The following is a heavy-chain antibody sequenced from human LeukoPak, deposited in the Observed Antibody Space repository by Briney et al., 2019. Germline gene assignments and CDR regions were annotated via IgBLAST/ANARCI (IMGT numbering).Heavy chain of an antibody. V-gene: IGHV4-4*07. D-gene: IGHD2-21*01. CDR1: GGSISGHY. CDR3: ARVVNRVLFDL. Sequence: SETLSLTCTVSGGSISGHYWNWIRQPAGKGLEWIGRIYTSGTTNYNPSLKSRVTMSVDTSMNQLSLKLNSVTAADTAIYYCARVVNRVLFDLWGQGTLVTVSS. J-gene: IGHJ5*02. CDR2: IYTSGTT.